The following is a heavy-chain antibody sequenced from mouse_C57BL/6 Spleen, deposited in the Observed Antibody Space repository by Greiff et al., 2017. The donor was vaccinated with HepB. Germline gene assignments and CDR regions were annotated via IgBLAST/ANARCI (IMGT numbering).Heavy chain of an antibody. J-gene: IGHJ4*01. CDR3: ASYYGSSYDYYYAMDY. D-gene: IGHD1-1*01. V-gene: IGHV3-6*01. CDR2: ISYDGSN. CDR1: GYSITSGYY. Sequence: EVKLQESGPGLVKPSQSLSLTCSVTGYSITSGYYWNWIRQFPGNKLEWMGYISYDGSNNYNPSLKNRISITRDTSKNQFFLKLNSVTTEDTATYYCASYYGSSYDYYYAMDYWGQGTSVTVSS.